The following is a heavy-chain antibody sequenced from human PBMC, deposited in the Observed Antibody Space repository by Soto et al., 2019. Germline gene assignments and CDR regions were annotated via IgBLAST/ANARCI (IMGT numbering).Heavy chain of an antibody. Sequence: ASVKVSCKASGGTFSSYAISWVRQAPGQGLEWMGGIIPIFGTANYAQKFQGRVTITADESTSTAYMELSSLRSEDTAVYYCAIFGVVTSGFDPWGQGTLVTVSS. J-gene: IGHJ5*02. CDR1: GGTFSSYA. D-gene: IGHD3-3*01. V-gene: IGHV1-69*13. CDR3: AIFGVVTSGFDP. CDR2: IIPIFGTA.